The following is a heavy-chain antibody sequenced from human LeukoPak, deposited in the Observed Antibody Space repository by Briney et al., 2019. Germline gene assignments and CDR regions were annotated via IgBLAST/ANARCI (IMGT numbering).Heavy chain of an antibody. CDR1: GYTFTGYY. Sequence: ASVKVSCKASGYTFTGYYMHWVRQAPGQGLEWMGWMNPNSGNTGYAQKFQGRVTMTRNTSISTAYMELSSLRSEDTAVYYCARGRGVDGDAFDIWGQGTMVTVSS. D-gene: IGHD2-8*02. CDR3: ARGRGVDGDAFDI. CDR2: MNPNSGNT. V-gene: IGHV1-8*02. J-gene: IGHJ3*02.